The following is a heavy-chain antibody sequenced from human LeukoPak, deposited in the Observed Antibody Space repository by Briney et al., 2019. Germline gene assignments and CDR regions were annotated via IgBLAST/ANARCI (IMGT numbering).Heavy chain of an antibody. D-gene: IGHD2-15*01. Sequence: PGGSLRLSCAASGFTFSSYAMSWVRQAPGKGLGWVSAISGSGGSTYYADSGKGRFTISRDNSKNTLYLQMNSLRAEDTAVYYCAKDLGYCSGGSCHGGYYYYYYGMDVWGQGTTVTVSS. CDR2: ISGSGGST. V-gene: IGHV3-23*01. J-gene: IGHJ6*02. CDR1: GFTFSSYA. CDR3: AKDLGYCSGGSCHGGYYYYYYGMDV.